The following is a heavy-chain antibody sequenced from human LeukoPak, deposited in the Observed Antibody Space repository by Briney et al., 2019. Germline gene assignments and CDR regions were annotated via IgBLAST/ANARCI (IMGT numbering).Heavy chain of an antibody. Sequence: GGSLRLSCAASGFTFSSYAMSWVRQVPGKGLDWVSGLSGGGGSTYYADSVKGRFTISRDNSKNTLYLQMNSLRAEDTAIYYCARTGYCSSTSCSAGFDPWGQGTLVTVSS. D-gene: IGHD2-2*01. CDR2: LSGGGGST. J-gene: IGHJ5*02. V-gene: IGHV3-23*01. CDR1: GFTFSSYA. CDR3: ARTGYCSSTSCSAGFDP.